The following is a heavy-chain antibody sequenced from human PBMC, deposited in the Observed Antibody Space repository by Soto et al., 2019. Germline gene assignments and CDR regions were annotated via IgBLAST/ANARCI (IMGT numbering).Heavy chain of an antibody. J-gene: IGHJ6*02. CDR1: GGSISSSSYY. CDR2: IDYSGST. Sequence: SETLSLTCTVSGGSISSSSYYWGWIRQPPGKGLEWIGSIDYSGSTYYNPSLKSRVTISVDTSKNQFSLKLSSVTAADTAVYYCASLDYGGHPYYYYGMDVWGQGTTVT. D-gene: IGHD4-17*01. V-gene: IGHV4-39*01. CDR3: ASLDYGGHPYYYYGMDV.